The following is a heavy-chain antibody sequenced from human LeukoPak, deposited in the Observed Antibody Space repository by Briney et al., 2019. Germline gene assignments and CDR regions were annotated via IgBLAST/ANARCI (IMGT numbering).Heavy chain of an antibody. V-gene: IGHV3-30*02. J-gene: IGHJ4*02. CDR3: AKEERPGNIAVASPFDY. D-gene: IGHD6-19*01. CDR1: GFTFSSYG. CDR2: IRYDGSNK. Sequence: PGGSLRLSCAASGFTFSSYGMHWVRQAPGKGLEWVAFIRYDGSNKYYADSVKGRFTISRDNSKNTLYLQMNSLRAEDTAVYYCAKEERPGNIAVASPFDYWGQGTLVTVSS.